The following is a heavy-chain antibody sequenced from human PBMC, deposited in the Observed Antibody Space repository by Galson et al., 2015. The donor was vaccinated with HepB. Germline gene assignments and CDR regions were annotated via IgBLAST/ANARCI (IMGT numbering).Heavy chain of an antibody. Sequence: SLRPPSPASALTFRGPALHWAPQASGTGPAAIRHIRSNATNYAPLSVPSLKGRFTISRDDSKNMAYLHMRSLKTDDTAVYYCVRSGDFSGYSSRWGQGTLVTVSS. D-gene: IGHD6-13*01. CDR2: IRSNATNYAP. CDR1: ALTFRGPA. CDR3: VRSGDFSGYSSR. V-gene: IGHV3-73*01. J-gene: IGHJ4*02.